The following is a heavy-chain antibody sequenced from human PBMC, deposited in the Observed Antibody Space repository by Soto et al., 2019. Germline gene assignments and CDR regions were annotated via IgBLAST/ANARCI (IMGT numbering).Heavy chain of an antibody. CDR1: GFTFGRHG. Sequence: QVQLVESGGGVVQPGGSLRLSCAASGFTFGRHGMHWVRQAPGKGLEWVAVIGSDGRRDSYADSVKGRFTISRDNGQNTLYLQMNSLRAEDTAVYYCVRDDDYGDNCLDYWGQGTLVTVSS. D-gene: IGHD4-17*01. V-gene: IGHV3-33*01. CDR2: IGSDGRRD. CDR3: VRDDDYGDNCLDY. J-gene: IGHJ4*02.